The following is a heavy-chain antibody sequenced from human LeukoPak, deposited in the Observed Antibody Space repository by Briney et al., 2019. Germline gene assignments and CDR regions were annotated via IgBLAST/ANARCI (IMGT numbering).Heavy chain of an antibody. CDR3: ARDQMRENSNYIFYYYYMDV. CDR1: GFTFSSYS. D-gene: IGHD4-11*01. J-gene: IGHJ6*03. Sequence: GGSLRLSCAASGFTFSSYSMNWVRQAPGKGLEWVSGITWNSGSIGYADSVKGRFTISRDNAKNSLYLQMNSLRAEDTAVYYCARDQMRENSNYIFYYYYMDVWGKGTTVTVSS. V-gene: IGHV3-21*01. CDR2: ITWNSGSI.